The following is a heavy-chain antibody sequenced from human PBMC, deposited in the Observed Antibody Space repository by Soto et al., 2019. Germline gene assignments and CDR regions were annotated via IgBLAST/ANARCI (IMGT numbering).Heavy chain of an antibody. J-gene: IGHJ4*02. D-gene: IGHD6-25*01. Sequence: QVQLQESGPGLVKPSETLSLTCAVSGYSISSSNWWGWIRQPPGMGLGRIGYIYYSGSTDYNPSLKSRVTMSVDTSKNQFSLKLSAVTAEDTAVYYCARGQPLPDDRGQGTLVTVSA. CDR1: GYSISSSNW. CDR2: IYYSGST. V-gene: IGHV4-28*03. CDR3: ARGQPLPDD.